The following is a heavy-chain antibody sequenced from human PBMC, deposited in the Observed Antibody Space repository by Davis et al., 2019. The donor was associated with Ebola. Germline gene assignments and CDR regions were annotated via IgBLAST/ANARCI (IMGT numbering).Heavy chain of an antibody. D-gene: IGHD5-18*01. Sequence: AASVKVSCKASGGTFSSYAISWVRQAPGQGLEWMGGIIPIFGTSNYAQKFQGRVTITADESTSTAYMELSSLRSEDTAVYYCARAPGGYSYADWGQGTLVTVSS. J-gene: IGHJ4*02. CDR2: IIPIFGTS. V-gene: IGHV1-69*13. CDR1: GGTFSSYA. CDR3: ARAPGGYSYAD.